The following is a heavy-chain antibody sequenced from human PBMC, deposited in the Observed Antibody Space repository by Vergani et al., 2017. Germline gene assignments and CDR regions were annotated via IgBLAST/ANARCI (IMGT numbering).Heavy chain of an antibody. J-gene: IGHJ6*02. Sequence: QLQLQESGPGLVKPSATLSLTCSVSGASIRSSNYYWGWIRQPPGKGLEWIASIYYSGSTYYNPSLKSRVTISVDTSKNQFSLKLSSVTAADTAVYYCARDRLVSRTVVTPGGYYYYYYGMDVWGQGTTVTVSS. CDR1: GASIRSSNYY. CDR2: IYYSGST. D-gene: IGHD4-23*01. V-gene: IGHV4-39*02. CDR3: ARDRLVSRTVVTPGGYYYYYYGMDV.